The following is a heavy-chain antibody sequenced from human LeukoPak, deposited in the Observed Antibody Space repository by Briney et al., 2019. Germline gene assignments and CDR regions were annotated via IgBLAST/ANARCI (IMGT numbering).Heavy chain of an antibody. V-gene: IGHV3-23*01. J-gene: IGHJ5*01. CDR1: GFAFSFFG. CDR2: IIANSGTR. CDR3: AKPISGGLAVTADWFDP. Sequence: GGSLRLSCEASGFAFSFFGMSWLRQPPGKGLEWVSTIIANSGTRSYAASVRGRFTISRDNSKNTVYLQLNTQRAEDTADYYCAKPISGGLAVTADWFDPWGQGTLVVASS. D-gene: IGHD6-19*01.